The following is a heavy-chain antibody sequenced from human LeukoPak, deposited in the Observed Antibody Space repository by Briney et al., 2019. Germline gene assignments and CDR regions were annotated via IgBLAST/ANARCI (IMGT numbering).Heavy chain of an antibody. Sequence: KSSQTLSLTCTVSGGSISSGGYYWSWIRQHPGKGLEWIGYIYYSGSTYYNPSLKSRVTISVDTSKNQFSLKLSSVTAADTAVYYCARDQSRFVYSSSWSNWFDPWGQGTLVTVSS. CDR2: IYYSGST. D-gene: IGHD6-13*01. V-gene: IGHV4-31*03. CDR3: ARDQSRFVYSSSWSNWFDP. J-gene: IGHJ5*02. CDR1: GGSISSGGYY.